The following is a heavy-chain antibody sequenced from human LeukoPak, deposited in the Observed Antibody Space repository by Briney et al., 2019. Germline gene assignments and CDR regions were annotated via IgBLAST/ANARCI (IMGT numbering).Heavy chain of an antibody. V-gene: IGHV1-2*02. CDR1: GYTFTGYY. CDR2: INPNSGGT. D-gene: IGHD3-3*01. Sequence: ASVKVSCKASGYTFTGYYMHWVRQAPGQGLEWMGWINPNSGGTKYAQKFQGRVTMTRDTSISTAYMELSRLRSDDTAVYYCARGRRYDFFDYWGQGTLVTVSS. J-gene: IGHJ4*02. CDR3: ARGRRYDFFDY.